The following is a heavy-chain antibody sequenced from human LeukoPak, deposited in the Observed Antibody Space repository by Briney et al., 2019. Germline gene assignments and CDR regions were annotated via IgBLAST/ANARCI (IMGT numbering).Heavy chain of an antibody. D-gene: IGHD6-13*01. V-gene: IGHV3-7*03. CDR2: IKQDGSEK. CDR1: GFTFSSYW. Sequence: GGSLRLSCAASGFTFSSYWMSWVRQAPGKGLEWVANIKQDGSEKYYVDSVKGRFTISRDNAKNSLYLQMNSLRAEDTAVYYCARVSRRVNIAAAGTRIGGWFDPWGQGTLVTVSS. CDR3: ARVSRRVNIAAAGTRIGGWFDP. J-gene: IGHJ5*02.